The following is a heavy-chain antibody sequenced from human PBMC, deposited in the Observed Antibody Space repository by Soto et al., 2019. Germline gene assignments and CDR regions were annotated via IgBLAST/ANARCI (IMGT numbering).Heavy chain of an antibody. J-gene: IGHJ4*02. D-gene: IGHD2-21*02. Sequence: CEGSGFTFAAYGLSWFRQTPGKGLQCVAFLRSERXGATAXYAAYVIGRFTXSRDDSRPXAYLKMNSLQNEDKAVYYCTTIPRNRRGDHFNCWGKGTLVTVYS. CDR3: TTIPRNRRGDHFNC. CDR2: LRSERXGATA. V-gene: IGHV3-49*03. CDR1: GFTFAAYG.